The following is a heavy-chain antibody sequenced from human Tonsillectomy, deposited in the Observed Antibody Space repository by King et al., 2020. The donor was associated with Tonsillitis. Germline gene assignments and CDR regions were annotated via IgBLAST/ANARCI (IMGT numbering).Heavy chain of an antibody. Sequence: VQLVESGGGLVQPGRSLRLSCSAAGFTFDDYAMHLVRQAPGKGLEWVSGISWNSCSIGYADSLKGRFTISRDNAKNSLYLQMNSLRAEDTALYYCAKDKRVVISTLFDYWGQGTLVTVSS. CDR2: ISWNSCSI. D-gene: IGHD3-22*01. J-gene: IGHJ4*02. V-gene: IGHV3-9*01. CDR1: GFTFDDYA. CDR3: AKDKRVVISTLFDY.